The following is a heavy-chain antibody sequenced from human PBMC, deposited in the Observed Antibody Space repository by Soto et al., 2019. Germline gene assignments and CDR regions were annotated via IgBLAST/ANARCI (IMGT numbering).Heavy chain of an antibody. Sequence: GTSVKVCCKASGYTFTGYYMHWVRQAPGQGLEWMGWINPNSGGTNYAQKFQGWVTMTRDTSISTAYMELSRLRSDDTAVYYCARSCSGSYSPYNWFDPWGQGTLVTVSS. CDR1: GYTFTGYY. J-gene: IGHJ5*02. D-gene: IGHD3-10*02. CDR3: ARSCSGSYSPYNWFDP. CDR2: INPNSGGT. V-gene: IGHV1-2*04.